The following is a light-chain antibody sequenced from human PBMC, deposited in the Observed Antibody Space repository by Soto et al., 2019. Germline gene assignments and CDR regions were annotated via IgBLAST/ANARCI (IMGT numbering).Light chain of an antibody. V-gene: IGLV2-23*02. J-gene: IGLJ1*01. CDR3: CSYAGSSTYV. Sequence: LTQPASVSGSPGQSITISCTGTSSDVGSYNLVSWYQQHPGKAPKLMIYEVSKRPSGVSNRFSGSKSGNTAPLTISGLQAEDEADYYCCSYAGSSTYVFGTGTKVTGL. CDR1: SSDVGSYNL. CDR2: EVS.